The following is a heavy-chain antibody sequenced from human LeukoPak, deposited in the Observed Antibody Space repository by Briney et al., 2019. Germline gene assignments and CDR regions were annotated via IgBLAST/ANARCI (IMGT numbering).Heavy chain of an antibody. D-gene: IGHD6-13*01. Sequence: ASVKVSCKASGYTFSAYGISWVRQAPGQGLEWMGWISVYNGNTNYAQKVQGRVALTTDTSTSTAYMELRSLRSDDTAVYFCARDSHIAEVAYYFDYWGQGTLDTVSS. CDR1: GYTFSAYG. J-gene: IGHJ4*02. CDR3: ARDSHIAEVAYYFDY. V-gene: IGHV1-18*01. CDR2: ISVYNGNT.